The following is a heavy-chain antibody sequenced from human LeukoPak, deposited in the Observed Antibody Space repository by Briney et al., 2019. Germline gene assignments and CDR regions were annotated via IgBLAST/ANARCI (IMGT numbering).Heavy chain of an antibody. Sequence: SETLSLTCAVYGGSFSGYYWSWIRQPPGKGLEWIGEINHSGSTNYNPSLKSRVTISVDTSKNQFSLKLTSVTAADTAVYYCTRRVKNWNDDGEIDYWGQGTLVTVSS. CDR2: INHSGST. D-gene: IGHD1-1*01. V-gene: IGHV4-34*01. CDR1: GGSFSGYY. J-gene: IGHJ4*02. CDR3: TRRVKNWNDDGEIDY.